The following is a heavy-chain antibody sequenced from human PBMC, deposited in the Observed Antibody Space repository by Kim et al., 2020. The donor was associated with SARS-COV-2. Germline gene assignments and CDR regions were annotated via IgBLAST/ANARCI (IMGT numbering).Heavy chain of an antibody. CDR3: ARDLAAGGGGYFDY. V-gene: IGHV4-39*07. CDR2: IYYSGST. Sequence: SETLSLTCTVSGGSISSSSYYWGWIRQPPGKGLEWIGSIYYSGSTYYNPSLKSRVTISVDTSKNQFSLKLSSVTAADTAVYYCARDLAAGGGGYFDYWG. CDR1: GGSISSSSYY. D-gene: IGHD3-16*01. J-gene: IGHJ4*03.